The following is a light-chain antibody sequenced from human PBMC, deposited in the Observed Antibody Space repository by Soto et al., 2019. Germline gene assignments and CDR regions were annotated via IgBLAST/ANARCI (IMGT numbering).Light chain of an antibody. J-gene: IGLJ2*01. CDR1: SGHSSYA. CDR3: QTWGTGIVV. V-gene: IGLV4-69*01. Sequence: QAVVTQSPSASASLGASVKLTCTLSSGHSSYAIAWHQQQPEKGPRYLKKLNSDGSHSKGDGIPDRFSGSSSGAERYLTISSLQSEDEADYYCQTWGTGIVVFGGGTKVTVL. CDR2: LNSDGSH.